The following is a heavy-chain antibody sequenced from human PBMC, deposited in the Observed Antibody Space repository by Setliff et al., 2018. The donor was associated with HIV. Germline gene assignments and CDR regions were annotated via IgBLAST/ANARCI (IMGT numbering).Heavy chain of an antibody. CDR2: IYTSGNN. CDR1: GGSISSGNSY. D-gene: IGHD3-22*01. Sequence: PSETLSLTCTVSGGSISSGNSYWSWIRQPAVKGLEWNGNIYTSGNNNYTPTLTSRVTISGDKSKNQLSLKLSSLTAADTAVYYCARKFYYDSGVFYYENCYFDLWGRGTLVTVSS. J-gene: IGHJ2*01. V-gene: IGHV4-61*09. CDR3: ARKFYYDSGVFYYENCYFDL.